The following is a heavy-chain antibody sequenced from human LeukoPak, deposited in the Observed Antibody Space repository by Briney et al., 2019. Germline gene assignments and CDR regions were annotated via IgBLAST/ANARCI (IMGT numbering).Heavy chain of an antibody. Sequence: ASVKVSFKVSGYTLTELSMHWVRQAPGKGLEWMGGFGPEDGATIYAQKFQGRVTMTEDTSTDTAYMELSSLRSEDTAVYYCATVVLYSGYYFDYWGQGTLVTVSS. CDR2: FGPEDGAT. J-gene: IGHJ4*02. CDR3: ATVVLYSGYYFDY. CDR1: GYTLTELS. V-gene: IGHV1-24*01. D-gene: IGHD5-12*01.